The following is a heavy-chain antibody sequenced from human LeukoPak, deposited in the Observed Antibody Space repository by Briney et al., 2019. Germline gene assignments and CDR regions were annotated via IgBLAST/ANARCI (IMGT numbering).Heavy chain of an antibody. V-gene: IGHV3-9*03. CDR1: GFTFDDYA. CDR3: AKETSSGWNPDAFDI. J-gene: IGHJ3*02. Sequence: GRSLRLSCAASGFTFDDYAMHWVRQAPGKGLEWVSGISWNSGSIGYADSVKGRFTISRDNAKNSLYLQTNSLRAEDMALYYCAKETSSGWNPDAFDIWGQGTMVTVSS. CDR2: ISWNSGSI. D-gene: IGHD6-19*01.